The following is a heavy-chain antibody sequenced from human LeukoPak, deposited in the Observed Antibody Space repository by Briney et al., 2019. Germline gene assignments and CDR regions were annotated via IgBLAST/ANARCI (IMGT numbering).Heavy chain of an antibody. CDR3: TREGAAEAKNFDY. CDR1: GYTFTNYL. Sequence: ASVKVSCKTSGYTFTNYLIHWVRQAPGLGHEWMGIINPRRGSTRYAQKFQDRVVVTRDTSTSTVYMELSSLRSDDTAVYYCTREGAAEAKNFDYWGQEPWSPSPQ. J-gene: IGHJ4*01. D-gene: IGHD6-13*01. V-gene: IGHV1-46*01. CDR2: INPRRGST.